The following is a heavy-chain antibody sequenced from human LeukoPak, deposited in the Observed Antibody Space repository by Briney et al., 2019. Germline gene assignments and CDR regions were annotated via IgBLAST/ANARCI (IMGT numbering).Heavy chain of an antibody. J-gene: IGHJ1*01. V-gene: IGHV3-74*01. CDR3: AREGSGVVTLDH. CDR1: GFTFTNYW. CDR2: INSDGSST. Sequence: GGSLRLSCAASGFTFTNYWMYWVRQAPGKGPVWVSRINSDGSSTSYADFVKGRFTISRDNAKNTVHLQMNSLRVEDTAVYYCAREGSGVVTLDHWGQGTLVTVSS. D-gene: IGHD2-21*02.